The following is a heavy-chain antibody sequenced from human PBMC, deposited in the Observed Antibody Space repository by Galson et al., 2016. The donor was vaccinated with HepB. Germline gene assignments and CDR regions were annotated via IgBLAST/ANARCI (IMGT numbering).Heavy chain of an antibody. CDR1: GYSFTNSW. D-gene: IGHD3-10*01. CDR3: ARRKQTGEGAAFDL. J-gene: IGHJ3*01. Sequence: QSGAEVKKPGESLRVSCKGSGYSFTNSWIAWVRQMPGKGLEWMGIIYPGDSDTRYSPSFQGQVTISADKSISTAYLQWSSLKASDSAIYYCARRKQTGEGAAFDLWGQGTMVTVSS. CDR2: IYPGDSDT. V-gene: IGHV5-51*01.